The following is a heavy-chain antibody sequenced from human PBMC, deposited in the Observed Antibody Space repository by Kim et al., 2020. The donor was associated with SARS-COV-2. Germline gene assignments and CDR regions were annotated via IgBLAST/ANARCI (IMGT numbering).Heavy chain of an antibody. CDR3: AINVDIVATLNYDY. V-gene: IGHV4-34*01. CDR1: GGSFSGYY. D-gene: IGHD5-12*01. Sequence: SETLSLTCAVYGGSFSGYYWSWIRQPPGKGLEWIGEINHSGSTNYNPSLKSRVTISVDTSKNQFSLKLSSVTAADTAVYYCAINVDIVATLNYDYWGQGTLVTVSS. J-gene: IGHJ4*02. CDR2: INHSGST.